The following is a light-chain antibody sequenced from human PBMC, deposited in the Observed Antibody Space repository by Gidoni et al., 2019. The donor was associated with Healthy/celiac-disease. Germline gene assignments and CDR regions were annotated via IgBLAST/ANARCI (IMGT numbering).Light chain of an antibody. CDR3: QQYGSSPQT. Sequence: ETVLTQSPGTLSLSPGDRATLSCRASQSVSSSFLAWYQQKPGQAPRALIYGASSRATGIPDRFSGSGSGTDFTLTISRLEPEDFAVYYCQQYGSSPQTFGQGTEVEIK. CDR2: GAS. J-gene: IGKJ1*01. V-gene: IGKV3-20*01. CDR1: QSVSSSF.